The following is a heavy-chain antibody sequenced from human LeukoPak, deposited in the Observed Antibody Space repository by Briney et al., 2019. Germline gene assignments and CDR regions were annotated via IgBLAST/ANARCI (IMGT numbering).Heavy chain of an antibody. D-gene: IGHD1-26*01. J-gene: IGHJ4*02. CDR1: GFTFSSYA. Sequence: GRSLRLSCAASGFTFSSYAMYWVRQAPGKGLEWVAVISYDGRNKYYADSVKGRFTVSRDNSKNTLYLQVNSLRAEDTAVYYCAKGGKWDVTPFDYWGQGTLVTVSS. V-gene: IGHV3-30*04. CDR3: AKGGKWDVTPFDY. CDR2: ISYDGRNK.